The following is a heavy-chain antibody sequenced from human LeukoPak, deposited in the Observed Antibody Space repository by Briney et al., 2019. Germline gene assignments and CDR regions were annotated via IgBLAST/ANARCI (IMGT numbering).Heavy chain of an antibody. Sequence: GGSLRLSCAASGFNFGTHWMTWVRQAPGKGLECVAIIKKDGSEKYHVDSVKGRFTISRDKAKNSLYLQMNSLRAEDTAVYYCGTGWAVDFWGQGTLVTVSS. J-gene: IGHJ4*02. CDR3: GTGWAVDF. CDR1: GFNFGTHW. CDR2: IKKDGSEK. D-gene: IGHD5-24*01. V-gene: IGHV3-7*01.